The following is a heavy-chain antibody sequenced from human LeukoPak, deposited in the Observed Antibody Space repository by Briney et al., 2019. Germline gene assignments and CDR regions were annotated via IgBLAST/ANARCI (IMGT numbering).Heavy chain of an antibody. V-gene: IGHV4-59*08. J-gene: IGHJ3*02. CDR3: ARPRDGYNFGAFVM. CDR2: IFYSGST. Sequence: SETLSLTCTVSGGSISNHYWSWIRQAPGKGLGWIGNIFYSGSTNYNPSLKSRVTISVDTSKNQFSLKLSSVTAADTAVYYCARPRDGYNFGAFVMWGQGTLVTVSS. D-gene: IGHD5-24*01. CDR1: GGSISNHY.